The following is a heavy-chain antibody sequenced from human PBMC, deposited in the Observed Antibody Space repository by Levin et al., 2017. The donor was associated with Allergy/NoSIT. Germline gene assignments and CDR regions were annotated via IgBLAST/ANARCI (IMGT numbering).Heavy chain of an antibody. V-gene: IGHV1-69*13. CDR1: GGTFSSYA. Sequence: SVKVSCKASGGTFSSYAISWVRQAPGQGLEWMGGIIPIFGTANYAQKFQGRVTITADESTSTAYMELSSLRSEDTAVYYCARGGYYDILTGYRPNWFDPWGQGTLVTVSS. CDR2: IIPIFGTA. J-gene: IGHJ5*02. CDR3: ARGGYYDILTGYRPNWFDP. D-gene: IGHD3-9*01.